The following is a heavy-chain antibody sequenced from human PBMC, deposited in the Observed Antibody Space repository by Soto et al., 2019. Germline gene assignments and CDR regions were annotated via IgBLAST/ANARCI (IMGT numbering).Heavy chain of an antibody. J-gene: IGHJ4*02. V-gene: IGHV4-39*01. CDR2: LYSSRDT. CDR1: GGSISSNSYS. Sequence: SETLSLTCSVSGGSISSNSYSWGWIRQPPGKGLEWIGTLYSSRDTYYNPSLKSRVTISADTSQNQLSLKLSSVTAADTAVYYCARVGALGSSSCFDYSGQGTLVT. D-gene: IGHD6-13*01. CDR3: ARVGALGSSSCFDY.